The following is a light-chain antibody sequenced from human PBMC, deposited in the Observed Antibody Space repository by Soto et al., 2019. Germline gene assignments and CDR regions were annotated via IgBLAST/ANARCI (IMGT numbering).Light chain of an antibody. J-gene: IGLJ3*02. Sequence: QSVLTQPPSASGTPGQRVTISCSGSNSNVGNNTVNWYQQFPGTSPRLLIDADNQRPSGVPDRFSGSKSANSASLAISGLKSEDEADYYCAAWDDGLNGWVFGGGTKVTVL. CDR3: AAWDDGLNGWV. V-gene: IGLV1-44*01. CDR2: ADN. CDR1: NSNVGNNT.